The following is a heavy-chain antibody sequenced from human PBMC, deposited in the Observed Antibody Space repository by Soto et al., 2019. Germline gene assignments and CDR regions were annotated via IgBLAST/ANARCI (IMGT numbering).Heavy chain of an antibody. V-gene: IGHV4-59*01. J-gene: IGHJ4*02. CDR3: ARDRGRGGCEY. Sequence: SDTLSLTCTFSGGSISSYYWSWIRQPPGKGLEWIGYIYYSGSTNYNPSLKSLVTISVDTSKNQFSLKLSSVTAADTAVYYCARDRGRGGCEYWGQGPLVTVCS. CDR1: GGSISSYY. CDR2: IYYSGST. D-gene: IGHD2-15*01.